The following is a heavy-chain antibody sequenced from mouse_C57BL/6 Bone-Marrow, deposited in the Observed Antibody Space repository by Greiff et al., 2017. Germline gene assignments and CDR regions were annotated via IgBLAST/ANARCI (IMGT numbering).Heavy chain of an antibody. CDR1: GFTFSDYY. J-gene: IGHJ4*01. D-gene: IGHD2-3*01. Sequence: EVKVVESGGGLVQPGGSLKLSCAASGFTFSDYYMYWVRQTPEKRLEWVAYISNGGGSTYYPDTVKGRFTISRDNAKNTLYLQMSRLKSEDTAMYYCARHPNDGYPYYAMDYWGQGTSVTVSS. CDR3: ARHPNDGYPYYAMDY. CDR2: ISNGGGST. V-gene: IGHV5-12*01.